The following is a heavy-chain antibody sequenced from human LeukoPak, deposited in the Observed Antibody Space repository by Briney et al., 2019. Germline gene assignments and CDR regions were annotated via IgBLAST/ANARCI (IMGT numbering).Heavy chain of an antibody. V-gene: IGHV3-43*01. Sequence: GGSLRLACATSGFNFNAYTMHWVRQAPGKGLEWVSFIRGAATTNYADSVKGRFTVSSDNSKNSLYLQMNSLRTEDTALYYCAKDLRIGSSSSLFDYWGQGTLVTVSS. D-gene: IGHD6-13*01. CDR3: AKDLRIGSSSSLFDY. CDR1: GFNFNAYT. J-gene: IGHJ4*02. CDR2: IRGAATT.